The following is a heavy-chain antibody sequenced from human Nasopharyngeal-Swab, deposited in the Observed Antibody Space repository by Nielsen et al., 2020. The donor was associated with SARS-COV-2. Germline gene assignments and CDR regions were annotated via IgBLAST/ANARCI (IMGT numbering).Heavy chain of an antibody. CDR2: IRSKGNSYAT. J-gene: IGHJ4*02. CDR1: GFIFSDSA. CDR3: TRCGGSCYTGKDY. D-gene: IGHD2-15*01. Sequence: GESLKISCAASGFIFSDSAIHWVRQASGKGLEWVGRIRSKGNSYATAYAASVKGRFTIPRDDSKNTAYLQMNSLITEDKSVYYCTRCGGSCYTGKDYWGQGTLVTVSS. V-gene: IGHV3-73*01.